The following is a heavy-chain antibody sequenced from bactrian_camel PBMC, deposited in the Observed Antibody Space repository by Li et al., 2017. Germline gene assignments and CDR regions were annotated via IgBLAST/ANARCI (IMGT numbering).Heavy chain of an antibody. D-gene: IGHD1*01. V-gene: IGHV3S6*01. CDR2: IYADGKDT. CDR1: GFTFSSVY. Sequence: VQLVESGGGLVQPGGSLRLSCAASGFTFSSVYMTWVRQSPGKGLEWVSSIYADGKDTYYTDAVKGRFTISRDNANNTMYLQMNSLKSEDSAPYHCVIPYFGGDGMDAWGEGTQVTVS. J-gene: IGHJ7*01.